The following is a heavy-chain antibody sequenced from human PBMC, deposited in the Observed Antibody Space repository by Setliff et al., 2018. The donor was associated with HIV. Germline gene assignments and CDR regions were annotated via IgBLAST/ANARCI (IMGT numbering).Heavy chain of an antibody. CDR2: IIPRFHIS. CDR3: ARGAPVVTPGYYYYMDV. CDR1: GGNFRSYG. J-gene: IGHJ6*03. Sequence: GASVKVSCKASGGNFRSYGISWVRQVPGQGLAWVGGIIPRFHISNYARKFQGRVTITADEATTTAYMELSSLRSEDTAVYYCARGAPVVTPGYYYYMDVWGKGTTVTVSS. D-gene: IGHD2-21*02. V-gene: IGHV1-69*13.